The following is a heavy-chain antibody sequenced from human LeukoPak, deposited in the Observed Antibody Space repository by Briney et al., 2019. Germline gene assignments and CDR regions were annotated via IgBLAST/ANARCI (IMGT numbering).Heavy chain of an antibody. V-gene: IGHV3-74*01. J-gene: IGHJ4*02. CDR1: GFTFSSYW. CDR2: INSDGSST. CDR3: ARANYDSSGYYSLCEY. D-gene: IGHD3-22*01. Sequence: QPGGSLRLSCAASGFTFSSYWMHWVRHAPGKGLVWVSRINSDGSSTSYADSVKGRFTISRDNAKNTLYLQMNSLRAEDTAVYYCARANYDSSGYYSLCEYWGQGTLVTVSS.